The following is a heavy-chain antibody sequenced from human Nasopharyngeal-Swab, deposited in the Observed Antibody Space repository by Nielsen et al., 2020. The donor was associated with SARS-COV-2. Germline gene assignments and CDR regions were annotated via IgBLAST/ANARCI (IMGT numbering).Heavy chain of an antibody. CDR1: GYTFTSYG. CDR2: ISAYNGNT. CDR3: ARVNLGRIVVVEDY. V-gene: IGHV1-18*01. J-gene: IGHJ4*02. D-gene: IGHD3-22*01. Sequence: ASVKVSCKASGYTFTSYGISWVRQAPGQGLEWMGWISAYNGNTNYAQKLQGRVTMTTDTSTSTAYMELRSLRSDDTAVYYCARVNLGRIVVVEDYWGQGTLVTVSS.